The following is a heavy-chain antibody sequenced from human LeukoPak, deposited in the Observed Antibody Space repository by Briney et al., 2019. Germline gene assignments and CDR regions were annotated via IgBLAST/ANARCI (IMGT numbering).Heavy chain of an antibody. D-gene: IGHD6-13*01. CDR3: AKDRYSSSWQPFDY. J-gene: IGHJ4*02. CDR2: MSGSGGST. V-gene: IGHV3-23*01. CDR1: GFSFSSYA. Sequence: PGGSLRLSCAASGFSFSSYAMSWVRQAPGKGLEWVSSMSGSGGSTYYADSVKGRLTISRDNSKNTLHLQMNSLRAEDTAIYYCAKDRYSSSWQPFDYWGQGTLVTVSS.